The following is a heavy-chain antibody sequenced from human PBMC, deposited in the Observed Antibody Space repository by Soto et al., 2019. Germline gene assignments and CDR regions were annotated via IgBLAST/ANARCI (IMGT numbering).Heavy chain of an antibody. Sequence: PGWSLRLSCAASGFTFSSYAMYWVRQAPGKGLEWVSGISGSGSGTYYADSVKGRFTISRDNSKNTLYLQMNSLRAEDTAVYYWAKGNSGYYDTFEDWGQGTLVTVSS. D-gene: IGHD3-22*01. V-gene: IGHV3-23*01. CDR3: AKGNSGYYDTFED. CDR2: ISGSGSGT. J-gene: IGHJ4*02. CDR1: GFTFSSYA.